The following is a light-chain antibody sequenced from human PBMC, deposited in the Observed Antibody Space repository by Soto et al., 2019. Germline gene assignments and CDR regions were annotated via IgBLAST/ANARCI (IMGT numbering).Light chain of an antibody. J-gene: IGKJ4*01. Sequence: IVLTQSPATLALSPGERATLSCRASQSVSTYLAWYQQKAGQAPKLLIYDASNRATGIPARFSGSGSGTDFTLTISSLQPEDFAVYYCQQSHDWLTFGGGTKVEIK. CDR2: DAS. CDR3: QQSHDWLT. V-gene: IGKV3-11*01. CDR1: QSVSTY.